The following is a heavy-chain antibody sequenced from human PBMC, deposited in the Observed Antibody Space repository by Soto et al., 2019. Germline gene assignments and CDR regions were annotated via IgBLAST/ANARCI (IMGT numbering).Heavy chain of an antibody. CDR1: VGTFNTYA. V-gene: IGHV1-69*19. Sequence: QVQLVQSGAEMKKPGSSVKVSCQSSVGTFNTYAMNWVRQAPGQGPEWMGDISPMFGAANYAPKFQGRVTITAGESTGTSYMQLSSLTSEYTALYFCAREVQVHTPAFVYWGQGTLVTVS. CDR2: ISPMFGAA. CDR3: AREVQVHTPAFVY. J-gene: IGHJ4*02. D-gene: IGHD3-10*01.